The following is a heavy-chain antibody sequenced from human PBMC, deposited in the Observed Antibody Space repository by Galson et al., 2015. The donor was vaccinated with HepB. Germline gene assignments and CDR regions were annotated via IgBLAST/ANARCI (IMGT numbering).Heavy chain of an antibody. D-gene: IGHD3-22*01. J-gene: IGHJ4*02. V-gene: IGHV2-26*01. Sequence: PALVKPTQTLTLTCTVSGFSLSNARMGVSWIRQPPGKALEWLAHIFSNDEKSYSTSLKSRLTISKDTSKSQVVLTMTNMDPVDTATYYCARSEAAYYYDSSGYYLDYWGQGTLVTVSS. CDR2: IFSNDEK. CDR1: GFSLSNARMG. CDR3: ARSEAAYYYDSSGYYLDY.